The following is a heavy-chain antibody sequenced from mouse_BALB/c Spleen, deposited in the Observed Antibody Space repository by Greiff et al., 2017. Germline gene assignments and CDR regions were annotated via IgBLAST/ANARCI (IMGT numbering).Heavy chain of an antibody. J-gene: IGHJ4*01. CDR3: ARGDYDGPYAMDY. Sequence: QVQLQQSGAELVRPGTSVKISCKASGYTFTNYWLGWVKQRPGHGLEWIGDIYPGGGYTNYNEKFKGKATLTADTSSSTAYMQLSSLTSEDSAVYFCARGDYDGPYAMDYWGQGTSVTVSS. D-gene: IGHD2-4*01. V-gene: IGHV1-63*02. CDR1: GYTFTNYW. CDR2: IYPGGGYT.